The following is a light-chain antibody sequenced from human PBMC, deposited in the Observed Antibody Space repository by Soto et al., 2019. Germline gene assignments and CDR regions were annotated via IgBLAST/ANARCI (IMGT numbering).Light chain of an antibody. CDR1: QSVSSY. CDR3: QHYNFWPHS. V-gene: IGKV3-15*01. J-gene: IGKJ2*01. Sequence: EIVLTQSPATLSLSPGERATLSCRASQSVSSYLAWYQQKPGQAPRLLIYRASIRATGVPARFSGSGSGTEFTLTISGLQSEDVSIYFCQHYNFWPHSFGQGTKVEIK. CDR2: RAS.